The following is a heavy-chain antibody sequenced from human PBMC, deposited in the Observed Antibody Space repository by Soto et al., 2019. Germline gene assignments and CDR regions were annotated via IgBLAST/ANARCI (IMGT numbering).Heavy chain of an antibody. CDR2: ISGSGGST. CDR1: GFTFSSYA. D-gene: IGHD2-15*01. CDR3: AKDLGYCSGGSCLSYAFDI. J-gene: IGHJ3*02. Sequence: GGSLRLSCAASGFTFSSYAMSWVRQAPRKGLEWVSAISGSGGSTYYADSVKGRFTISRDNSKNTLYLQMNSLRAEDTAIYYCAKDLGYCSGGSCLSYAFDIWGQGTMVTVSS. V-gene: IGHV3-23*01.